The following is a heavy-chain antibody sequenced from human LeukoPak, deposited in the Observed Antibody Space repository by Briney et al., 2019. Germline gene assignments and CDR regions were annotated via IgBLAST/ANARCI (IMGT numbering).Heavy chain of an antibody. V-gene: IGHV3-74*01. Sequence: PGGSLRLSCAASGYTFSRYWMHWVRQGPGKGLVWVSRINEGGSSTSYAESVRGRFTISRDNAKNTLYLQMNSLRAEDAAVYYCTTDTFSARDSWGQGTLVTVSS. CDR2: INEGGSST. CDR1: GYTFSRYW. CDR3: TTDTFSARDS. J-gene: IGHJ4*02. D-gene: IGHD6-19*01.